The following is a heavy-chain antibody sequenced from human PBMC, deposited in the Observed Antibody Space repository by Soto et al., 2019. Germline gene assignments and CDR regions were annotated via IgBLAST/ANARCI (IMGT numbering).Heavy chain of an antibody. CDR1: GFTFSSYA. D-gene: IGHD3-22*01. CDR2: ISYDGSNK. CDR3: ARDPFEGSGYQCYFDY. Sequence: GGSLRLSCAASGFTFSSYAMHWVRQAPGKGLEWVAVISYDGSNKYYADSVKGRFTISRDNSKNTLYLQMNSLRAEDTAVYYCARDPFEGSGYQCYFDYWGQGTLGTVSS. V-gene: IGHV3-30-3*01. J-gene: IGHJ4*02.